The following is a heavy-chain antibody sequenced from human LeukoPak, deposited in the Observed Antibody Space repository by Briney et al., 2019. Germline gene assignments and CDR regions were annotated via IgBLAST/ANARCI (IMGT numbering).Heavy chain of an antibody. CDR3: AKAGGSGSYFYYYIDV. J-gene: IGHJ6*03. CDR1: GFTFSNHA. Sequence: GGSLRLSCAASGFTFSNHAMNWVRQAPGKGLEWVSGVSGTGVKTYYADSVKGRFTISRDNSKTTLYLQINSLRADDTAVYYGAKAGGSGSYFYYYIDVWGKGTTVTVSS. D-gene: IGHD3-10*01. CDR2: VSGTGVKT. V-gene: IGHV3-23*01.